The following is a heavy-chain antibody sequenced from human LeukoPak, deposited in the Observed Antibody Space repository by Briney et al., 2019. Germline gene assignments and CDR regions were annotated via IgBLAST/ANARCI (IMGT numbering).Heavy chain of an antibody. D-gene: IGHD3-9*01. Sequence: GAPGMASSKASGFRFPGYYFHWVHQPPGEGLGWMAWINPNSGGTILAEKFQGRVTMTADTSSSTAYMEVNILRSDDTAVYYCARSKYNILTGYQIDIWGQGTLIVVSS. CDR1: GFRFPGYY. CDR3: ARSKYNILTGYQIDI. J-gene: IGHJ4*02. V-gene: IGHV1-2*02. CDR2: INPNSGGT.